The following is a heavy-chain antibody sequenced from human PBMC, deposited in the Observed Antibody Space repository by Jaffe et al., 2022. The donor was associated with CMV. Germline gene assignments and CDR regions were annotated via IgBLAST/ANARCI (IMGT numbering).Heavy chain of an antibody. D-gene: IGHD6-13*01. Sequence: EVQLLESGGGLVQPGGSLRLSCAASGFTFSSYAMSWVRQAPGKGLEWVSTISGSGGSTYYADSVKGRFTISRDNSKNTLYLQMNSLTAEDTAVYYCANLGPGYSTRDFDYWGQGTLVTVSS. J-gene: IGHJ4*02. CDR1: GFTFSSYA. CDR3: ANLGPGYSTRDFDY. V-gene: IGHV3-23*01. CDR2: ISGSGGST.